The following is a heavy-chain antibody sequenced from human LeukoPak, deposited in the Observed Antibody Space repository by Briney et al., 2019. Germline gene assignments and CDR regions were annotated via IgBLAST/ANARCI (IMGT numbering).Heavy chain of an antibody. J-gene: IGHJ6*02. CDR3: ARERDYDCIPSNFYYYGMGV. CDR2: ISYDGSNK. D-gene: IGHD3-22*01. CDR1: GFTFSSYA. Sequence: PGGSLRLSCAASGFTFSSYAMHWVRQAPGKGLEWVAVISYDGSNKYYADSVKGRFTISRDNSKNTLYLQMNSLRAEDTAVYYFARERDYDCIPSNFYYYGMGVWGQGTKVTGSS. V-gene: IGHV3-30-3*01.